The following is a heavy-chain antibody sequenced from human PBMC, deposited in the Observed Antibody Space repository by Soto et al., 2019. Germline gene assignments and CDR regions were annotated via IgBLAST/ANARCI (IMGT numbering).Heavy chain of an antibody. CDR2: ICYSGST. D-gene: IGHD3-10*01. CDR3: ARHSYYYGSTYGCWLDP. J-gene: IGHJ5*02. Sequence: SETLSLTCTASGGSISSSSYYWGWIRQPPGKGLEWIGSICYSGSTYYNPSLKSRVTISVDTSKNQFSLKLSSVTAADTAVYYFARHSYYYGSTYGCWLDPWGQGTLVTVSS. CDR1: GGSISSSSYY. V-gene: IGHV4-39*01.